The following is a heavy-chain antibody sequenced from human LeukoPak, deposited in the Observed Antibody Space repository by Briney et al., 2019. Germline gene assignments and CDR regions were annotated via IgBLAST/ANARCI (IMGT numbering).Heavy chain of an antibody. CDR2: ISANGGST. CDR3: VKDNGQGGFDY. Sequence: PGGSLRLSRSASRFTFSSSLMFWVRQAPGKGPEYVAAISANGGSTYHTDKVYGRFSISRDNSQNTLYLQMSRLRAEDTAVYYCVKDNGQGGFDYWGRGTLVTVSS. J-gene: IGHJ4*02. V-gene: IGHV3-64D*09. CDR1: RFTFSSSL. D-gene: IGHD3-16*01.